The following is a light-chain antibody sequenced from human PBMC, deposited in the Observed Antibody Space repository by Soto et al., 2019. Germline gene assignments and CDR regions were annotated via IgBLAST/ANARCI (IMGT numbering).Light chain of an antibody. CDR2: SAS. CDR3: QHSYRTPIT. V-gene: IGKV1-39*01. J-gene: IGKJ5*01. CDR1: QSISRY. Sequence: DIQMTQSPSSLSPYVGDRVTITCRASQSISRYLNWYQHKPGKAPNLLIYSASSLQSGVPSRFSGSGSGTDFTLTISCLQPEDVATYFCQHSYRTPITFGHVTRLEIK.